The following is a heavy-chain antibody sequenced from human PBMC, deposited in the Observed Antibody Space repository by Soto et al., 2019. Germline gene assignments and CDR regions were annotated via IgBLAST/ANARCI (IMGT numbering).Heavy chain of an antibody. V-gene: IGHV4-31*03. D-gene: IGHD6-13*01. CDR3: ARGSIAAAAPPDY. Sequence: QVQLQESGPGLVKPSQTLSLTCTVSGGSISSGGYYWSWIRQHPGKGLEWIGYIYYSGSTYYNPSLKSRVNISVDTSKNQFSLKVSSVTAADTAVYYCARGSIAAAAPPDYWGQGTLVTVSS. J-gene: IGHJ4*02. CDR2: IYYSGST. CDR1: GGSISSGGYY.